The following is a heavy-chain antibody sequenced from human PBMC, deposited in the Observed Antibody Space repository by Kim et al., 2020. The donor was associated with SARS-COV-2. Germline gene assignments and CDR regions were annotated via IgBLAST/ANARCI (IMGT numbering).Heavy chain of an antibody. CDR3: ASPCGALWWDEENY. V-gene: IGHV4-39*01. D-gene: IGHD2-21*01. CDR2: IYYSGST. CDR1: GGSISSSSYY. J-gene: IGHJ4*02. Sequence: SETLSLTCTVSGGSISSSSYYWGWIRQPPGKGLEWIGNIYYSGSTYNNPSLKSRGTISVDTSKNQFSLKLSSVTAADTAVYYCASPCGALWWDEENYWGQRTLVTVSS.